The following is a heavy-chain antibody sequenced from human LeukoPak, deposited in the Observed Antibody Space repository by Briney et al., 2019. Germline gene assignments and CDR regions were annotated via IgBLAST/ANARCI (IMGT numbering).Heavy chain of an antibody. V-gene: IGHV1-46*01. Sequence: ASVKVSCKASGFTFTSYYMHWVRQAPGQGLEWMGIINPSGGSTSYAQKFQGRVSMTRDTSTSTVYMELSSLRSEDTAVYYCARDGRLEEWLHVFDYWGQGTLVTVSS. CDR1: GFTFTSYY. D-gene: IGHD3-3*01. J-gene: IGHJ4*02. CDR3: ARDGRLEEWLHVFDY. CDR2: INPSGGST.